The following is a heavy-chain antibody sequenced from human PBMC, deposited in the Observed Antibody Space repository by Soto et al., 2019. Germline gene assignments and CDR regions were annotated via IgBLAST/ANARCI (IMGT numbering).Heavy chain of an antibody. J-gene: IGHJ4*02. V-gene: IGHV4-30-2*01. CDR2: VYHSGST. Sequence: SETLSLTCTVSGGPISGGGYSWSWIRQPPGKGLEWLGYVYHSGSTFYNPSLKSRLTISVDTSKNQFSLKLSSVAAADTAVYYCASFLRSLTRTADYFDYSGQGTLVTVS. CDR1: GGPISGGGYS. CDR3: ASFLRSLTRTADYFDY. D-gene: IGHD3-9*01.